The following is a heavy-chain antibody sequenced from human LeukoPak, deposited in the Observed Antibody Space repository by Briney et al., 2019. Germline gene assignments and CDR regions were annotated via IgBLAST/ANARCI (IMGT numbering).Heavy chain of an antibody. D-gene: IGHD1-26*01. CDR1: GFTFNTYA. CDR2: ISGNGGST. Sequence: GGSLRLSCAASGFTFNTYAMTWVRQAPGKGLEWVSSISGNGGSTYYADSVKGQFTISRDNSRNTVYLQMNSLRADDTAVYYCTKVYPKSGSFALDYWGQGTLVTVSS. J-gene: IGHJ4*02. V-gene: IGHV3-23*01. CDR3: TKVYPKSGSFALDY.